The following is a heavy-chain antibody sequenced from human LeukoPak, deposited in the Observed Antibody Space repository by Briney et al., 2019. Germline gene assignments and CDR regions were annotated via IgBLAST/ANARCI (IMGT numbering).Heavy chain of an antibody. Sequence: SETLSLTCTVSGGSMSSYYWNWIRQPPGKGLEWIAYIYYSGTTNYNPSLKSRVTISVDASRKHFSLKLTSVTAADTAVYYCARGRFDSVSGYYADYWGQGTLVTVSS. CDR1: GGSMSSYY. J-gene: IGHJ4*02. CDR3: ARGRFDSVSGYYADY. CDR2: IYYSGTT. D-gene: IGHD3-9*01. V-gene: IGHV4-59*01.